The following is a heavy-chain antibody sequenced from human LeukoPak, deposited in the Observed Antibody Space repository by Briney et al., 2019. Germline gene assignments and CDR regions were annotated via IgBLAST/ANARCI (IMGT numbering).Heavy chain of an antibody. J-gene: IGHJ4*02. CDR2: IYSSGST. CDR1: GSSISRYH. CDR3: ARQDYTTGWYFLDQ. Sequence: PSETPSLTCTDSGSSISRYHWSWVRQPPGKGQEWIGYIYSSGSTNYNPSLKSRVTISLDTSKNQFSLRLSSVTAADTAMYYCARQDYTTGWYFLDQWGQGTLVTVSS. D-gene: IGHD6-19*01. V-gene: IGHV4-59*01.